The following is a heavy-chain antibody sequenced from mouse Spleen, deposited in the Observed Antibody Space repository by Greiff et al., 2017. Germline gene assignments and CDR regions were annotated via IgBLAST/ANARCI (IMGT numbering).Heavy chain of an antibody. Sequence: VQLQQSGAELVRPGSSVKLSCKASGYTFTSYWMDWVKQRPGQGLEWIGNIYPSDSETHYNQKFKDKATLTVDKSSSTAYMQLSSLTSEDSAVYYCARGSGYYFDYWGQGTTLTVSS. CDR1: GYTFTSYW. D-gene: IGHD3-1*01. CDR2: IYPSDSET. V-gene: IGHV1-61*01. J-gene: IGHJ2*01. CDR3: ARGSGYYFDY.